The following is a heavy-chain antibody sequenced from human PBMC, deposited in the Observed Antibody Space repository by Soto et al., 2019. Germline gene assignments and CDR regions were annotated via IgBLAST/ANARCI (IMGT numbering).Heavy chain of an antibody. J-gene: IGHJ4*02. Sequence: SETLSLTCIVAGESISSSSYYWGWIRQPPGKGLEWIGSIYYSGRTYYNPSFKSRVTISIDTSKNQFSLKLSSVTATDTAVYYCARQRTTVVTQAYFDHWGQGALVTVS. V-gene: IGHV4-39*01. CDR3: ARQRTTVVTQAYFDH. CDR1: GESISSSSYY. CDR2: IYYSGRT. D-gene: IGHD2-21*02.